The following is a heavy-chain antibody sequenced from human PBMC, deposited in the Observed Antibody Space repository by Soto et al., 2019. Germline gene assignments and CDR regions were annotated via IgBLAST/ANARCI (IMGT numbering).Heavy chain of an antibody. Sequence: LRLSCAVSGFTFANHWMHWVRQAPGKGLEWVSRMNSDGSTTDYADSVKGRSTVSRDNAKNTLYLQMNSLRAEDTAVYYCATAEVDYWGPGTLVTVS. J-gene: IGHJ4*02. CDR2: MNSDGSTT. CDR1: GFTFANHW. V-gene: IGHV3-74*01. CDR3: ATAEVDY.